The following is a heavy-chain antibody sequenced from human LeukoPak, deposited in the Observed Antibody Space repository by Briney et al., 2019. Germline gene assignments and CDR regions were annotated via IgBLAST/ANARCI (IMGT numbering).Heavy chain of an antibody. CDR1: GFTFSSYA. D-gene: IGHD1/OR15-1a*01. J-gene: IGHJ4*02. CDR2: ISGSGGST. Sequence: GGSLRLSCAASGFTFSSYAMSWVRQAPGKGLEWVSAISGSGGSTYYADSVKGRFTISRDNSKSTLYLQMNSLRAEDTAVYYCAKRSWSNRGFDYWGQGTLVTVSS. V-gene: IGHV3-23*01. CDR3: AKRSWSNRGFDY.